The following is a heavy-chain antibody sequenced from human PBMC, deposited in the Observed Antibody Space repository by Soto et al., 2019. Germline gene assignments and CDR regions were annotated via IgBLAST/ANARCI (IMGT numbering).Heavy chain of an antibody. V-gene: IGHV3-33*01. J-gene: IGHJ6*02. CDR1: GFTFSSNG. CDR2: IWYDGSNK. D-gene: IGHD5-12*01. Sequence: GGSLRLSCAASGFTFSSNGMHWVRQAPGKGLEWVAVIWYDGSNKYYADSVKGRFTISRDNSKNTLYLQMNSLRAEDTAVYYCARSLNSGKYYYGMDVWGQGTTVTVSS. CDR3: ARSLNSGKYYYGMDV.